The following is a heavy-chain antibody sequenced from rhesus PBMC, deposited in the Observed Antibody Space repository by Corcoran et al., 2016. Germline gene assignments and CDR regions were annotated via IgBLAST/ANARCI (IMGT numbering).Heavy chain of an antibody. V-gene: IGHV4-160*01. CDR2: ISGSTGST. J-gene: IGHJ4*01. CDR3: AKLDETTYYFDS. CDR1: GVSSSSHY. D-gene: IGHD1-26*01. Sequence: QVQLQESGPGLVKSSETLSLTCAVSGVSSSSHYWDWIRPAPGKGLEWIARISGSTGSTDYNSSLKSRVTISKDTSKNTFSLELRSVTAADTAVYYCAKLDETTYYFDSWGQGVLVTVSS.